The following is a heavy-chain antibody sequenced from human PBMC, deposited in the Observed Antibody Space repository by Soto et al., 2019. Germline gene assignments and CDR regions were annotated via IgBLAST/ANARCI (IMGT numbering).Heavy chain of an antibody. Sequence: EVQLVESGGGLVKPGGSLRLSCAASGFTFSSYWMSWVRQAPGKGLEWVANIKQDGSEKYYVDSVKGRFTISRDNAKNSLYLQMNSLRAEDTAVYYCARVCSTSCYAGTRNWFDPWGQGTLVTVSS. D-gene: IGHD2-2*01. CDR3: ARVCSTSCYAGTRNWFDP. V-gene: IGHV3-7*03. CDR1: GFTFSSYW. CDR2: IKQDGSEK. J-gene: IGHJ5*02.